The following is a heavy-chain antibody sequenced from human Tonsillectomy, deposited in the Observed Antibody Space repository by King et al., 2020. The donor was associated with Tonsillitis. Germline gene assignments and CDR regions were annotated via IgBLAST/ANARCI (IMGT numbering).Heavy chain of an antibody. J-gene: IGHJ4*02. D-gene: IGHD2-8*01. CDR3: ARDLAVYCTNGVCPFDY. Sequence: QLVQSGAEVKKPGSSVKVSCKASGGTFSSYAISWVRQAPGQGLEWMGRIIPILGIANYAQKFQGRVTSTADKSTSTAYMELSSLRSEDTAVYYCARDLAVYCTNGVCPFDYWGQGTLVTVSS. CDR2: IIPILGIA. CDR1: GGTFSSYA. V-gene: IGHV1-69*09.